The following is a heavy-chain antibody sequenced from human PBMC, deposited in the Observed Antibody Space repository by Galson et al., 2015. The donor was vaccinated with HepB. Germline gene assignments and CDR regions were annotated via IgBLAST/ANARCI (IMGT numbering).Heavy chain of an antibody. CDR3: ARRPHYFDY. V-gene: IGHV4-39*01. CDR2: IHYNGNT. CDR1: GGSISSSNYY. Sequence: LSLTCTVSGGSISSSNYYWGWIRQPPGKGLEWIGSIHYNGNTNYNPSLKSRAIISVDTSKNEFSLKLSSVTAADTAVFYCARRPHYFDYWGQGTLVTVSS. J-gene: IGHJ4*02.